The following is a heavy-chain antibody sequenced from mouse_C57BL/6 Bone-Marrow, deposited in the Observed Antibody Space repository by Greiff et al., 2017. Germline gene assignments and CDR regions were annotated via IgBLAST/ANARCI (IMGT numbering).Heavy chain of an antibody. D-gene: IGHD1-1*01. Sequence: VQLQQPGAELVKPGASVKLSCKASGYTFTSYWMHWVKQRPGQGLEWIGMIRPNSGSTNYNEKLKSKATLTVDKSTSTVNMKLSRLTSEDSAVYYCARGGYSSGYVGYFEVWGTGATVTVST. CDR1: GYTFTSYW. CDR2: IRPNSGST. J-gene: IGHJ1*03. CDR3: ARGGYSSGYVGYFEV. V-gene: IGHV1-64*01.